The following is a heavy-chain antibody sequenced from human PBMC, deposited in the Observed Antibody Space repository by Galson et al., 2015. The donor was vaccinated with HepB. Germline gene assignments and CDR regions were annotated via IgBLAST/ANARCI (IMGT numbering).Heavy chain of an antibody. D-gene: IGHD3-22*01. J-gene: IGHJ1*01. CDR3: AKVKGADYYDSSGYFQH. V-gene: IGHV3-23*01. CDR1: GFTFSSYA. CDR2: ISGSGGST. Sequence: SLRLSCAASGFTFSSYAMSWVRQAPGKGLEWVSAISGSGGSTYYADSVKGRFTISRDNSKNTLYLQMNSLRAEDTAVYYCAKVKGADYYDSSGYFQHWGQGTLVTVSS.